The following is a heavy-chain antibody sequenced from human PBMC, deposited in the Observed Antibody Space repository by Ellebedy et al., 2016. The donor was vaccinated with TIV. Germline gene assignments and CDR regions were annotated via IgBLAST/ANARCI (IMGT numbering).Heavy chain of an antibody. V-gene: IGHV4-39*02. D-gene: IGHD4-17*01. CDR2: ISYSYSGTT. Sequence: SETLSLXXAVSGASISSSSDFWGWIRQPPGKGLEWLGSISYSYSGTTYYNPSLRGRVTISIDTSKNHFSLKLSSVTATDTAVYYCARRGGFFGDYSDYWGQGTLVTVSS. CDR1: GASISSSSDF. CDR3: ARRGGFFGDYSDY. J-gene: IGHJ4*02.